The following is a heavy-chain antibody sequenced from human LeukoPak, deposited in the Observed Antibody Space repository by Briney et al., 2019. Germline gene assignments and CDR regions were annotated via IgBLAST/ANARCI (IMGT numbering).Heavy chain of an antibody. CDR3: ARPRYEYSSKYMDV. J-gene: IGHJ6*03. D-gene: IGHD6-6*01. CDR2: INTSGGTI. V-gene: IGHV3-11*04. CDR1: GFTFSDYY. Sequence: GGSLRLSCAASGFTFSDYYMSWIRQAPGKGLEWVSYINTSGGTIYYADSVKGRFTISRDNAKNSLYLQINSLRAEDTAVYYCARPRYEYSSKYMDVWGKGTTVTVSS.